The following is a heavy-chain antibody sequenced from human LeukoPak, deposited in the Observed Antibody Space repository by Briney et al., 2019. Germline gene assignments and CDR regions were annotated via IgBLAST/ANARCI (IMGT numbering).Heavy chain of an antibody. Sequence: GGSLRLSCSVSGVILCFYPMQYVRQAPGKGLEWVAVISYDGSNKYYADSVKGRFTISRDNSKNTLYLQMNSLRAEDTAGDYCAIDHGVVPGAVDYWGQGTLVTVSS. CDR3: AIDHGVVPGAVDY. CDR1: GVILCFYP. V-gene: IGHV3-30*04. J-gene: IGHJ4*02. CDR2: ISYDGSNK. D-gene: IGHD2-2*01.